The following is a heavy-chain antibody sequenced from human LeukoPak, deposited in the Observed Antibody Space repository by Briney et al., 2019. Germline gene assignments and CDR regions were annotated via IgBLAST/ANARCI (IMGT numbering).Heavy chain of an antibody. J-gene: IGHJ4*02. V-gene: IGHV3-7*01. CDR2: INRDGSVK. D-gene: IGHD3-22*01. Sequence: GGSLRLSCAASRFTFYTYMSWVRQAPGEGLEWVANINRDGSVKYYVDSVKGRSTISRDNSKNTLYLQMNSLRAEDTAVYYCAITETYYYDSSGYLDWGQGTLVTVSS. CDR3: AITETYYYDSSGYLD. CDR1: RFTFYTY.